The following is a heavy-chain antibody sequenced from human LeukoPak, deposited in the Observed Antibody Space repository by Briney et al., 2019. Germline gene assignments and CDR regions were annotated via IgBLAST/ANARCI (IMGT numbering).Heavy chain of an antibody. J-gene: IGHJ5*02. CDR3: ARSTMVRGVIGWFDP. CDR2: IYPGDSDT. Sequence: GESLKISCKGSGYSFTNYWIGWVRQMPGKGLEWMGIIYPGDSDTRYSPSFQGQVTISADKSISTAYLQWSSLKASDTAMYYCARSTMVRGVIGWFDPWGQGTLVTVSS. CDR1: GYSFTNYW. D-gene: IGHD3-10*01. V-gene: IGHV5-51*01.